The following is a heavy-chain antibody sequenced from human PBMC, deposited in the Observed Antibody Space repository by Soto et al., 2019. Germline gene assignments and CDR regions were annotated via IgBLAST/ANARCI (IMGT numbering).Heavy chain of an antibody. CDR3: ARDLSGRADV. CDR1: EFTFGSYW. V-gene: IGHV3-74*01. D-gene: IGHD3-10*01. Sequence: EVQLVESGGGLVRPGGSLRLSCVDSEFTFGSYWMHWVRQVPGKGLVWVSRMNEDGSTTDYADSVKGRFTISRDNARNTLYLQMNSLRAEDTAVYYCARDLSGRADVWGQGTTVTVSS. CDR2: MNEDGSTT. J-gene: IGHJ6*02.